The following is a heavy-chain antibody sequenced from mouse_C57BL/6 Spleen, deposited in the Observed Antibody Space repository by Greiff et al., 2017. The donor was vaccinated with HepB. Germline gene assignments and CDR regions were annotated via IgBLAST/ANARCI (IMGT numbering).Heavy chain of an antibody. D-gene: IGHD1-1*01. CDR2: IYPGGGYT. CDR1: GYTFTDYW. CDR3: ARRRYYGSRGAMDY. V-gene: IGHV1-63*01. Sequence: QVQLQQSGAELVRPGTSVKMSCKASGYTFTDYWIGWAKQRPGHGLEWIGDIYPGGGYTNYNEKFKGKATLTADKSSSTAYMQFSSLTSEDAAIYYCARRRYYGSRGAMDYWGQGTSVTVSS. J-gene: IGHJ4*01.